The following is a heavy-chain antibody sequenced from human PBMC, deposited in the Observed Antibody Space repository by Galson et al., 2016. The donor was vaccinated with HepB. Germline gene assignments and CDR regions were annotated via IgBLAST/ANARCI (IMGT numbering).Heavy chain of an antibody. CDR2: IYSSGSA. D-gene: IGHD2/OR15-2a*01. V-gene: IGHV4-31*03. CDR1: GGSISSGGRY. CDR3: AREYYLLSYFDF. Sequence: TLSLTCTVSGGSISSGGRYWNWIRQRPGQGLEWIGYIYSSGSAYYNPSLKNRVTISMDTSKNQFSLRVDSVTAADTAVYYCAREYYLLSYFDFWGQGTLVTVSS. J-gene: IGHJ4*02.